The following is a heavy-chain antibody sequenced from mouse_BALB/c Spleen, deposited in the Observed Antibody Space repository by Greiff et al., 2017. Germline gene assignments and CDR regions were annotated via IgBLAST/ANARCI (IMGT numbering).Heavy chain of an antibody. Sequence: EVQLQQSGPELVKPGASVKVSCKASGYAFTSYNMYWVKQSHGKSLEWIGYIDPYNGGTSYNQKFKGKATLTVDKSSSTAYMHLNSLTSEDSAVYYCNALTTVVATGLDYFDYWGQGTTLTVSS. J-gene: IGHJ2*01. CDR3: NALTTVVATGLDYFDY. CDR2: IDPYNGGT. V-gene: IGHV1S135*01. CDR1: GYAFTSYN. D-gene: IGHD1-1*01.